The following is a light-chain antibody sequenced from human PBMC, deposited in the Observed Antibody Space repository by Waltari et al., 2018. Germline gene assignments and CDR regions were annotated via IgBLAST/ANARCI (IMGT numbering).Light chain of an antibody. V-gene: IGLV2-23*02. Sequence: QSALTQPAPVSGSPGQSITISCTGTSTDVGNYKRVSWYQQHPGKAPKLIIYAVSKRPSGVSDRFSGSKSGDMASLTISGLQPEDEAEYFCSSYAGSSKGVFGGGTKVTVL. CDR2: AVS. CDR1: STDVGNYKR. J-gene: IGLJ2*01. CDR3: SSYAGSSKGV.